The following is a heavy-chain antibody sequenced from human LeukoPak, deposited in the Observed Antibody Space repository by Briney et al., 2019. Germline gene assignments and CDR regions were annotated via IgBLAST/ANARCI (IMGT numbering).Heavy chain of an antibody. J-gene: IGHJ4*02. CDR2: INQDGSQK. D-gene: IGHD4-17*01. CDR3: ARDWFDGDYDRFDY. Sequence: GGSLRLSCAVSGFTFSSYWMSWFRQAPGKGLEWVANINQDGSQKFSVDSVKGRFTISRDNAKNSLSLQMNSLRVEDTAVYYCARDWFDGDYDRFDYWGQGALVTVSS. V-gene: IGHV3-7*03. CDR1: GFTFSSYW.